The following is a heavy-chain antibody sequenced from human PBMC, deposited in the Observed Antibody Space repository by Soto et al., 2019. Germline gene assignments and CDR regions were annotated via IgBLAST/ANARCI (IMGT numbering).Heavy chain of an antibody. V-gene: IGHV3-23*01. CDR3: AKLVTAAGTDY. D-gene: IGHD6-13*01. J-gene: IGHJ4*02. CDR1: GFTFNSYG. CDR2: IGSSGATT. Sequence: GGSLRLSCAASGFTFNSYGMSWVRQAPGKGLEWVSSIGSSGATTYYADSVKGRFTISRDNSKNTLYLQMNSLRAEDTAVYYCAKLVTAAGTDYWGQGTLVTVSS.